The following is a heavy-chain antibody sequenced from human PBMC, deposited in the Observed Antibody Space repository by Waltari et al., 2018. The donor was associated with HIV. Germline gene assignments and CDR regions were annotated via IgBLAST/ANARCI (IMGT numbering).Heavy chain of an antibody. CDR3: AREFYPVAGWGVDY. CDR1: GGAVSSGIYY. J-gene: IGHJ4*02. D-gene: IGHD6-19*01. Sequence: QVQLQESGPGLVKPSETLSLTCPVTGGAVSSGIYYWSWYSQPPGKGLEWIGYIYYSGSTNYNPSLKSRVTISVDTSKNQFSLKLSSVTAADTAVYYCAREFYPVAGWGVDYWGQGTLVTVSS. CDR2: IYYSGST. V-gene: IGHV4-61*01.